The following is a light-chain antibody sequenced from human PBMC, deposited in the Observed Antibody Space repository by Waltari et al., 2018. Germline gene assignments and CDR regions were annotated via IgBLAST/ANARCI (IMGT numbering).Light chain of an antibody. CDR1: QSVGSN. Sequence: ENVLTQSPATVSVSPGDAVTLSCRASQSVGSNIAWYQQRPGQAPRLVIYDASTRAPGIPGRFSGSGSGTEFTLTISGLQSEDCALYYCQQYKDWYSFGQGTKLEIK. CDR3: QQYKDWYS. V-gene: IGKV3-15*01. J-gene: IGKJ2*03. CDR2: DAS.